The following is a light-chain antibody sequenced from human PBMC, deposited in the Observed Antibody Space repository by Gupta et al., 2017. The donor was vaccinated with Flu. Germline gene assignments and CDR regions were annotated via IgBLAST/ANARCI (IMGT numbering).Light chain of an antibody. J-gene: IGKJ4*01. Sequence: DIDMTQSPSSLSASVRDRVTITCRASQSISTSLNWYQQKPGKAPKILIYAASGLQSGVPSRFSGSGSGTDFTLTISSLQPEDFATYYCQQSYSSPLTFGGGTKVEIK. CDR3: QQSYSSPLT. CDR2: AAS. V-gene: IGKV1-39*01. CDR1: QSISTS.